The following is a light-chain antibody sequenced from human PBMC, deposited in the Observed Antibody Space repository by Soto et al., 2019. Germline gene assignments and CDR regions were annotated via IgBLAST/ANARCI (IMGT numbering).Light chain of an antibody. Sequence: EIVMTQPPATLSVSPGERATLSCRASQSVSSNLAWYQQKPGQAPRLLIYGASTRATGIPARFSGSGSGTEFTLTISSLQSEDFAVYYCQQYNNWPPWPFGQGTKVDIK. CDR2: GAS. CDR1: QSVSSN. V-gene: IGKV3-15*01. J-gene: IGKJ1*01. CDR3: QQYNNWPPWP.